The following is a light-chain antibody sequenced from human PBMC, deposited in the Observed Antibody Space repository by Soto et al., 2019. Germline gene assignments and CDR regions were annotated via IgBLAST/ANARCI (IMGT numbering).Light chain of an antibody. V-gene: IGKV3-20*01. J-gene: IGKJ4*01. CDR1: QTVRNNY. CDR2: DAS. CDR3: QQFSSYPLP. Sequence: EFVLTQSRGALSLSPGERATLSCRASQTVRNNYLAWYQQKPGQAPRLLIYDASSRATGIADRFSGGGSGTDFTLTISRLEPEDFAVYYCQQFSSYPLPFAGGTNFDIK.